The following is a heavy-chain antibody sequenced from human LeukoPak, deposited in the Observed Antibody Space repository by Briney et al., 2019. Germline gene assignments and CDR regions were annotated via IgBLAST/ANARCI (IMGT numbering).Heavy chain of an antibody. V-gene: IGHV3-15*07. Sequence: GGSLRLSCAASGFTFSDHYMDWVRQAPRKGLEWVGRIKSKTDGGTTDYAAPVKGRFTISRDDSKNTLYLQMNSLKTEDTAVYYCTTRFHLEYYYYYYGMDVWGQGTTVTVSS. J-gene: IGHJ6*02. CDR2: IKSKTDGGTT. CDR1: GFTFSDHY. CDR3: TTRFHLEYYYYYYGMDV. D-gene: IGHD1-1*01.